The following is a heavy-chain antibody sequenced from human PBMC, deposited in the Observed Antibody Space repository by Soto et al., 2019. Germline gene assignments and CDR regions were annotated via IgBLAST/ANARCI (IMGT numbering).Heavy chain of an antibody. CDR2: INSDGSST. Sequence: PGGSLRLSCAASGFTFSSYWMHWVRQAPGKGLVWVSRINSDGSSTSYADSVKGRFTISRDNAKNTLYLQMNSLRAEDTAVYYCARDTGWIAAAGWFDPWGQGTLVTVSS. J-gene: IGHJ5*02. V-gene: IGHV3-74*01. CDR1: GFTFSSYW. D-gene: IGHD6-13*01. CDR3: ARDTGWIAAAGWFDP.